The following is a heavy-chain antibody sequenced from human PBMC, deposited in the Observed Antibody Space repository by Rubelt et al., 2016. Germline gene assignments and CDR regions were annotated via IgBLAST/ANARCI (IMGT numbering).Heavy chain of an antibody. J-gene: IGHJ4*02. CDR3: ARDVRESSNWYEEGNDY. CDR2: FDPEDGET. Sequence: QVQLVQSGAEVKKPGASVKVSCKVSGYTLTELSMHWVRQAPGKGLEWMGGFDPEDGETIYAQKFQGRVTMTEDTSTDTAYMGLSSVRSEDTAVYYCARDVRESSNWYEEGNDYWGPGAQVTVSS. D-gene: IGHD1-1*01. CDR1: GYTLTELS. V-gene: IGHV1-24*01.